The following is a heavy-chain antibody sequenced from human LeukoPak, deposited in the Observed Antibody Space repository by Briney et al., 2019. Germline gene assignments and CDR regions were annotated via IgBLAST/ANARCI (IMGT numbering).Heavy chain of an antibody. Sequence: GGSLRLSCAASGFTFSSYWMSWVRQAPGKGLEWVANIKQDGSEKYYVDSVKGRFTISRDNSKNTLYLQMNSVRAADTAVYFCAKVAWDGGYVDAYWGQGTLVTVSS. J-gene: IGHJ4*02. CDR2: IKQDGSEK. V-gene: IGHV3-7*05. D-gene: IGHD5-12*01. CDR1: GFTFSSYW. CDR3: AKVAWDGGYVDAY.